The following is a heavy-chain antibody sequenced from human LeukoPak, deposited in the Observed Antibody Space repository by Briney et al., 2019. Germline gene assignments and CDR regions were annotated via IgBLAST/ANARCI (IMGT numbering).Heavy chain of an antibody. V-gene: IGHV3-64*01. Sequence: PGGSLRLSCAASGFTFSSHAMPWVRQAPGKGLEYVSAISSNGGSTYYANSVKGRFTISRDNSKNTLYLQMGSLRAEDMAVYYCARETMIHGKPIFDYWGQGTLVTVSS. CDR1: GFTFSSHA. J-gene: IGHJ4*02. CDR3: ARETMIHGKPIFDY. D-gene: IGHD3-22*01. CDR2: ISSNGGST.